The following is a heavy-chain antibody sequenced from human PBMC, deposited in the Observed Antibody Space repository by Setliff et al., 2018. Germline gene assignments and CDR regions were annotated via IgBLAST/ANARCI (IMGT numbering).Heavy chain of an antibody. V-gene: IGHV4-59*01. Sequence: SETLSLTCTVSGGSISSYYWSWIRQPPGKGLEWIGYIYYSGSTNYNPSLKSRVTISVDTSKNQFSLKLSSVTAADMAVYYCARTLYDYDILTGPGYYFDYWGQGTLVTVSS. CDR2: IYYSGST. D-gene: IGHD3-9*01. J-gene: IGHJ4*02. CDR3: ARTLYDYDILTGPGYYFDY. CDR1: GGSISSYY.